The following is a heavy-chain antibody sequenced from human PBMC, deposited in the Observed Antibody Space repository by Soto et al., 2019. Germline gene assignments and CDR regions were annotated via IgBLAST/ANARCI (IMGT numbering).Heavy chain of an antibody. CDR2: IWYDGSNK. J-gene: IGHJ6*02. CDR3: ASSDNYYYGMDV. Sequence: QVQLVESGGGVVQPGRSLRLSCAASGFTFSSYGMHWVRQAQGKGLEWVAVIWYDGSNKYYADSVKGRFTISRDNSKNTLYLQMNSLRAEDTAVYYCASSDNYYYGMDVWGQGTTVTVSS. V-gene: IGHV3-33*01. CDR1: GFTFSSYG. D-gene: IGHD3-9*01.